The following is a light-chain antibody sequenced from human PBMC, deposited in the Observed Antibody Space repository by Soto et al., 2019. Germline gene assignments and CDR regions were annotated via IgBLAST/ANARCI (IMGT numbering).Light chain of an antibody. V-gene: IGKV1-16*02. Sequence: DIQMTQFPPSLSASVGDTITITCRASEDITTYVAWLQQKPGKAPRSLIHTASSLQRGVSSKFSGSGSGTHFTLTISSLQPEDFATYYCQQYKHYPLTFGGGTKVEIK. J-gene: IGKJ4*01. CDR2: TAS. CDR3: QQYKHYPLT. CDR1: EDITTY.